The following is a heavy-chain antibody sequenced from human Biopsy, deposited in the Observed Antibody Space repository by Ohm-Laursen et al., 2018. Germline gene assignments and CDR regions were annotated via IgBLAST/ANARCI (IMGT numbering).Heavy chain of an antibody. V-gene: IGHV1-2*02. CDR3: ARELGDFWGGRQFDF. CDR2: IDPKSGGT. D-gene: IGHD3-3*01. CDR1: GYTFTGYH. Sequence: GSSVKVSCKVSGYTFTGYHVHWVRQAPGQGLEWMGWIDPKSGGTNYAQKFQGRVTMTRDTSISTTYMELRRLTSDDTAVFYCARELGDFWGGRQFDFWGQGTLVTVSS. J-gene: IGHJ4*02.